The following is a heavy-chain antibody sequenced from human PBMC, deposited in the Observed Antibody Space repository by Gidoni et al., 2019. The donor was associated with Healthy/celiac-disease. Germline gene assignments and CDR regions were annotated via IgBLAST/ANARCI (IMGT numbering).Heavy chain of an antibody. Sequence: QVQLVASGGGVVQPGRSLRLSCAASGFTFSSYGMHWVRQAPGKGLEGVAVIWYDGSNKYYADSVKGRFTISRDNSKNTLYLQMNSLRAEDTAVYYCARGSGSHVDYWGQGTLVTVSS. D-gene: IGHD1-26*01. V-gene: IGHV3-33*01. CDR2: IWYDGSNK. CDR3: ARGSGSHVDY. CDR1: GFTFSSYG. J-gene: IGHJ4*02.